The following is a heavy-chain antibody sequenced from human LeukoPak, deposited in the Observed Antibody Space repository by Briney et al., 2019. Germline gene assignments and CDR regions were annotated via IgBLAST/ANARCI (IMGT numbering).Heavy chain of an antibody. CDR2: IKQDGSEK. CDR1: GFTFSSYW. CDR3: ARDSVSSGYYFDY. Sequence: PGGSLRLSCAASGFTFSSYWMSWVRRAPGKGLEWVANIKQDGSEKYYVDSVKGRFTISRDNAKNSLYLQMNSLRAEDTAVYYCARDSVSSGYYFDYWGQGTRVTVSS. D-gene: IGHD3-22*01. J-gene: IGHJ4*02. V-gene: IGHV3-7*01.